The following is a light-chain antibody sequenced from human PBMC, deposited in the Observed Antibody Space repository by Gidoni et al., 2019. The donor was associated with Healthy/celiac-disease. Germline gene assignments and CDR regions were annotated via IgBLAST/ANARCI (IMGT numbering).Light chain of an antibody. V-gene: IGKV4-1*01. J-gene: IGKJ2*01. CDR1: QSVLYSSNNKNY. CDR2: WAS. CDR3: QQYYSTIVT. Sequence: DIVMTQSPDSLAVSLGERATINCKSSQSVLYSSNNKNYLAWYQQKPGQPPKLLIYWASTRESGVPDRFSGSGSGTDLTLTISSLQAEDVAVYYCQQYYSTIVTFGQGTKLEIK.